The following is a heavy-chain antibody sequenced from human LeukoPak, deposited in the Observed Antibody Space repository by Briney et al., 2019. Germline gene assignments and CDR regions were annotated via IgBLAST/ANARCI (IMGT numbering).Heavy chain of an antibody. D-gene: IGHD2-2*01. V-gene: IGHV3-30*03. J-gene: IGHJ6*02. CDR2: ISYDGSNK. CDR1: GFTFSSYG. CDR3: ARKVPAACGMDV. Sequence: GGSLRLSCAASGFTFSSYGMHWVRQAPGKGLEWVAVISYDGSNKYYADFVKGRFTISRDNSKNTLYLQMNSLRAEDTAVYYCARKVPAACGMDVWGQGTTVTVSS.